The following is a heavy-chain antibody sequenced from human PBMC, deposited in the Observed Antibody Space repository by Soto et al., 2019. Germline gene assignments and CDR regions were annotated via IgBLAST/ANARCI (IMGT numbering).Heavy chain of an antibody. V-gene: IGHV1-18*01. D-gene: IGHD2-2*01. J-gene: IGHJ5*02. Sequence: ASVKVSCKASGYIFINYGITWVRQAPGQGLEWMGWISGYNGNTNHAQKFQGKVTMTTDTSTSTAYMELRSLGFDDTAVYYCARDEVPAANWLDPWGQGTLVTVSS. CDR2: ISGYNGNT. CDR3: ARDEVPAANWLDP. CDR1: GYIFINYG.